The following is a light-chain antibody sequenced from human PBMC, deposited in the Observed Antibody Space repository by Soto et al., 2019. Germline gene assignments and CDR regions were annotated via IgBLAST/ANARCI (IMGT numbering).Light chain of an antibody. J-gene: IGLJ2*01. CDR1: SSDVGGYNY. CDR2: EVS. CDR3: SSYTSSTTVI. Sequence: QSVLTQPASVSGSPGQSITISCTGTSSDVGGYNYVSWHQQHPGKAPKLMIYEVSNRPSGVSSRFSGSKSGNTASLTISGLQDGDEADYYCSSYTSSTTVIFGGGTKLTVL. V-gene: IGLV2-14*01.